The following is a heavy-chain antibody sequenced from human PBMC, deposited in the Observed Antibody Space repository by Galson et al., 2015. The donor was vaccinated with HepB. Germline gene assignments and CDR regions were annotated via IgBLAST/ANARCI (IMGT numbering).Heavy chain of an antibody. V-gene: IGHV1-2*04. CDR2: INPNSGGT. CDR3: ARGGRRPIGAVRNLDAFDI. J-gene: IGHJ3*02. D-gene: IGHD1-14*01. CDR1: GYTFTGYY. Sequence: SVKVSCKASGYTFTGYYMHWVRQAPGQGLEWMGWINPNSGGTNYAQKFQGWVTMTRDTSISTAYMELSRLRSDDTAVYYCARGGRRPIGAVRNLDAFDIWGQGTMITVSS.